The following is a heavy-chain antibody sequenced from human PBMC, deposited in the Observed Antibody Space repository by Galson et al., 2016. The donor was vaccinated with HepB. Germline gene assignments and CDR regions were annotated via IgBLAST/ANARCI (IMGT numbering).Heavy chain of an antibody. CDR2: ISHDGSVT. Sequence: SLRLSCAASGFTFSSYVMHWVRQTPGKGLVWVSRISHDGSVTTYADSVKGRFTISRDNAKNTLYLQMNSLRAEDTAVYYCASDRNLIVYDYWGQGALVTVSS. D-gene: IGHD3-9*01. CDR1: GFTFSSYV. CDR3: ASDRNLIVYDY. J-gene: IGHJ4*02. V-gene: IGHV3-74*03.